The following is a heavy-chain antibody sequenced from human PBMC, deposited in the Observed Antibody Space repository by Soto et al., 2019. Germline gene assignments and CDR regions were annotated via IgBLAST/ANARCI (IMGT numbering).Heavy chain of an antibody. D-gene: IGHD3-3*01. J-gene: IGHJ3*02. Sequence: PGGSLRLSCAASGFTFSSYGMHWVRQAPGKGLEWVAVIWYDGSNKYYADSVKGRFTISRDNSKNTLYLQMNSLRAEDTAVYYCARDGARITIFGVVHDAFDIWGQGTMVTISS. CDR2: IWYDGSNK. V-gene: IGHV3-33*01. CDR1: GFTFSSYG. CDR3: ARDGARITIFGVVHDAFDI.